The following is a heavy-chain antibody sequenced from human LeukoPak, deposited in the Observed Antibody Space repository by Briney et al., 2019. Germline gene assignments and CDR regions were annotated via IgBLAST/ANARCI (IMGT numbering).Heavy chain of an antibody. D-gene: IGHD6-13*01. CDR2: IIPIFGTA. CDR3: ARYSTRGDNWFDP. CDR1: GGTFISYA. J-gene: IGHJ5*02. Sequence: GASVEVSCKASGGTFISYAISWVRQAPGQGLEWMGGIIPIFGTANYAQKFQGRVTITADESTSTAYMELSSLRSEDTAVYYCARYSTRGDNWFDPWGQGTLVTVSS. V-gene: IGHV1-69*13.